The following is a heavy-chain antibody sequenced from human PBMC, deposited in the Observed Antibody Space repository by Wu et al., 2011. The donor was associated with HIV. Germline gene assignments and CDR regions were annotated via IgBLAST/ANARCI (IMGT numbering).Heavy chain of an antibody. D-gene: IGHD5-12*01. J-gene: IGHJ4*02. Sequence: QVHLEQSGAEVKKPGASVKVSCKASGYIFTANSIHWVRQAPGQGLEWMGWINSNKGDTFYAQKFQGRVTLTRDTSISTAYLELTRLTPDDTAVYYCARATPQWLYYFDYWGQGTLVHRLL. V-gene: IGHV1-2*02. CDR1: GYIFTANS. CDR2: INSNKGDT. CDR3: ARATPQWLYYFDY.